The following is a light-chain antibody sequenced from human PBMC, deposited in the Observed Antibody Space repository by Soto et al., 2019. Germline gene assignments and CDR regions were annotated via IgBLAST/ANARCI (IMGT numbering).Light chain of an antibody. CDR3: QQYKTWPRT. CDR2: GAS. V-gene: IGKV3-15*01. J-gene: IGKJ1*01. Sequence: EIVMTQSPATLSVSPGERATLSCRASQSVSSNLAWHQQKPGQAPRLLIYGASTRATGIPARFSGSGSGTEFTLTLSSLQSEEFAVYYCQQYKTWPRTFGQGTKVEL. CDR1: QSVSSN.